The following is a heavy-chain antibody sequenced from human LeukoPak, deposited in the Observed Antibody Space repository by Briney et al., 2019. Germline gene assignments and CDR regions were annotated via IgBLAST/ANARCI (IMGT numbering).Heavy chain of an antibody. V-gene: IGHV1-18*01. J-gene: IGHJ4*02. CDR2: ISAYNGNT. CDR3: ARDRYDFWSGYDY. CDR1: VYTFTSYG. Sequence: ASVKVSCKASVYTFTSYGISGVRQAPGRGREWVGWISAYNGNTNYAQKLQGRVTMTTDTSTSTAYMELRSLRSDDTAVYYCARDRYDFWSGYDYWGQGTLVTVSS. D-gene: IGHD3-3*01.